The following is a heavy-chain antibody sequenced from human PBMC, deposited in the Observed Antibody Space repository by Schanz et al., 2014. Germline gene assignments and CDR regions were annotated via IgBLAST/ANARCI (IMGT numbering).Heavy chain of an antibody. CDR2: ISGSGGST. V-gene: IGHV3-23*04. J-gene: IGHJ4*02. D-gene: IGHD1-1*01. CDR1: GFAFSSYG. CDR3: AKKVPAYNPFDS. Sequence: EVQLAESGGGLVQPGGSLRLSCLASGFAFSSYGMNWLRQAPGKGLEWVIVISGSGGSTYYAESVKGRFTISRDNSKNTLYLQMDSLRAEDTAVYFCAKKVPAYNPFDSWGQGTLVTVSS.